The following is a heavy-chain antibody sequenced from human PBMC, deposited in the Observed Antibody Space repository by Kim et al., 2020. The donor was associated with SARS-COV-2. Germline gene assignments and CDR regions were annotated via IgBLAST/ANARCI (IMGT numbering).Heavy chain of an antibody. J-gene: IGHJ4*02. CDR2: IYYSGST. D-gene: IGHD6-19*01. Sequence: SETLSLPCTVSGGSISSYYWSWIRQPPGKGLEWIGYIYYSGSTNYNPSLKSRVTISVDTSKNQFSLKLSSVTAADTAVYYCARWEAGAVDYWGQGTLVTVSS. CDR3: ARWEAGAVDY. V-gene: IGHV4-59*01. CDR1: GGSISSYY.